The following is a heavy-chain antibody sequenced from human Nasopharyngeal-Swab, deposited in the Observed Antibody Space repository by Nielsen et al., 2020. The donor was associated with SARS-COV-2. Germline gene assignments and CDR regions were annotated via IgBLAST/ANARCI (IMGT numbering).Heavy chain of an antibody. J-gene: IGHJ6*03. CDR3: VRPYYYYMDV. CDR1: GGSISSGGYY. Sequence: SATLSLTFTVSGGSISSGGYYWSWIRQHPGKGLEWIGYIYYSGSTYYNPSLKSRVTISVDTSKNQFSLKLTSVTAADTAVYYCVRPYYYYMDVWGEGTTVTVSS. CDR2: IYYSGST. V-gene: IGHV4-31*03.